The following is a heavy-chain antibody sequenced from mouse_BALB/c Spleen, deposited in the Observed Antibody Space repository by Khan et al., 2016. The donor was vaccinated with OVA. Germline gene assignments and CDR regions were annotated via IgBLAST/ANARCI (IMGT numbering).Heavy chain of an antibody. Sequence: EVQLQESGPDLVKPSQSLSLTCTVTGYSITSGYSWHWIRQCPGNKLEWMAYIHYSGSPQYNPSLKSRFSITRYTSKNQFFLQLNSVTTEDTATYYCARDGYYFDYWGQGTTLTVSS. CDR3: ARDGYYFDY. J-gene: IGHJ2*01. CDR2: IHYSGSP. CDR1: GYSITSGYS. D-gene: IGHD2-3*01. V-gene: IGHV3-1*02.